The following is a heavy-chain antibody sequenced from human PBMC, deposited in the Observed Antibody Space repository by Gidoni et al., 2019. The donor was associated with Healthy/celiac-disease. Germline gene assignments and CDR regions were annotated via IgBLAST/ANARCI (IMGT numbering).Heavy chain of an antibody. CDR1: GGSISSSRYY. V-gene: IGHV4-39*01. D-gene: IGHD3-3*01. CDR3: ARLSNVNYDFWSGYNWFDP. CDR2: IYYSGST. J-gene: IGHJ5*02. Sequence: QLQLQESGPGLVKPSETLSLTCTVSGGSISSSRYYWGWIRQPPGKGLEWIGSIYYSGSTYYNPSLKSRVTISVDTSKNQFSLKLSSVTAADTAVYYCARLSNVNYDFWSGYNWFDPWGQGTLVTVSS.